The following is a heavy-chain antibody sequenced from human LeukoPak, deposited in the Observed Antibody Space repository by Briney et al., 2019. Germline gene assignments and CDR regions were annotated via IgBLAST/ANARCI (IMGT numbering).Heavy chain of an antibody. J-gene: IGHJ6*03. V-gene: IGHV3-7*01. CDR3: ARDIRYYDFWSGYSYYYYYMDV. D-gene: IGHD3-3*01. Sequence: PGGSLRLSCAASGFTFSSYWMSWVRQAPGKGLEWVANIKQDGSEKYYVDSVKGRFTISRDNAKNSLYLQMNSLRAEDTAVYYCARDIRYYDFWSGYSYYYYYMDVWGKGTTVTVSS. CDR2: IKQDGSEK. CDR1: GFTFSSYW.